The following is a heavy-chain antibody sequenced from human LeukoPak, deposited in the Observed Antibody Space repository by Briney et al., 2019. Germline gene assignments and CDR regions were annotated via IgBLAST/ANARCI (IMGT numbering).Heavy chain of an antibody. Sequence: SVKVSCKASGYTFTSYDINWVRQAPGQGLEWMGGIIPIFGTANYAQKFQGRVTITADESTSTAYMELSSLRSEDTAVYYCARVSPKLWFGELYYYYYYGMGVWGQGTTVTVSS. D-gene: IGHD3-10*01. CDR3: ARVSPKLWFGELYYYYYYGMGV. CDR1: GYTFTSYD. CDR2: IIPIFGTA. J-gene: IGHJ6*02. V-gene: IGHV1-69*13.